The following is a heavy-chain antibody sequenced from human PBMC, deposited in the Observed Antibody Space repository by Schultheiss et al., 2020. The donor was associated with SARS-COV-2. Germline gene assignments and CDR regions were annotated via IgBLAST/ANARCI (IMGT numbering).Heavy chain of an antibody. CDR1: GFTFSSYS. CDR3: ARAVSGYDFWSGYLDYYYMDV. CDR2: ISSSGSTI. J-gene: IGHJ6*03. V-gene: IGHV3-48*04. Sequence: GGSLRLSCAASGFTFSSYSMNWVRQAPGKGLEWVSYISSSGSTIYYADSVKGRFTISRDNAKNSLYLQMNSLRAEDTAVYYCARAVSGYDFWSGYLDYYYMDVWGKGTTVTVSS. D-gene: IGHD3-3*01.